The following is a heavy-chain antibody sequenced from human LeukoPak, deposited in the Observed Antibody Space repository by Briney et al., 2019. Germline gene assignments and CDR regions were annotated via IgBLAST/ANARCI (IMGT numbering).Heavy chain of an antibody. V-gene: IGHV4-59*01. D-gene: IGHD5-18*01. J-gene: IGHJ6*03. CDR1: GGSISRYY. Sequence: PSETLSLTCTVSGGSISRYYWSWVRQPPGKGLEWIGDIYYRGSTNYNPSLKRRISISVHTSKNQFSLKLSSVTAADTAVYYCARTTEGGYTYNYFYYSYMDVWGKGTTVTISS. CDR2: IYYRGST. CDR3: ARTTEGGYTYNYFYYSYMDV.